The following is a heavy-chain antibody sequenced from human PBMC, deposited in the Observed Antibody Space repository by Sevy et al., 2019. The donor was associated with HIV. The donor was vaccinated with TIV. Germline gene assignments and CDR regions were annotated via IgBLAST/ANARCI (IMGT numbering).Heavy chain of an antibody. CDR3: ARDNGYSSGWYGY. D-gene: IGHD6-19*01. J-gene: IGHJ4*02. V-gene: IGHV3-7*01. Sequence: GGSLRLSCAASGFTFSSYWMSWVRQAPGKGLEWVANIKQDGSVKYYVDSVKGRFTISRDNAKNSLYLQMNSLRAEDTAVYYCARDNGYSSGWYGYWGQGTLVTVSS. CDR2: IKQDGSVK. CDR1: GFTFSSYW.